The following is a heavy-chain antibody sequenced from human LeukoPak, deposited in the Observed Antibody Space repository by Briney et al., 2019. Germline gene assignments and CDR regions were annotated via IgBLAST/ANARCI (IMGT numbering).Heavy chain of an antibody. CDR2: IYYSGST. Sequence: SETLSLTCTVSGGSISSSSYYWGWIRQPPGKGLEWIGSIYYSGSTYYNPSLKSRVTISGDTSKNQFSLKLSSVTAADTAVYYCARGIAAASNGMDVWGQGTTVTVSS. J-gene: IGHJ6*02. V-gene: IGHV4-39*07. D-gene: IGHD6-13*01. CDR1: GGSISSSSYY. CDR3: ARGIAAASNGMDV.